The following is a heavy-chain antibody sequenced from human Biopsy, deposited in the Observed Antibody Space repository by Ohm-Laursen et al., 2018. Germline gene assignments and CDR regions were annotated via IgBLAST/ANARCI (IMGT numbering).Heavy chain of an antibody. J-gene: IGHJ5*02. CDR1: GGSISNNNYY. CDR3: ARDHDTSGYYYVS. V-gene: IGHV4-39*01. CDR2: IFYRGST. D-gene: IGHD3-22*01. Sequence: SETLSLTCTVSGGSISNNNYYWGWIRQPPGKGLEWIGSIFYRGSTHYKPSLKSRVNISVDTSKNQFSLKLNSVTAADTAVYYCARDHDTSGYYYVSWGQGTLVTVSS.